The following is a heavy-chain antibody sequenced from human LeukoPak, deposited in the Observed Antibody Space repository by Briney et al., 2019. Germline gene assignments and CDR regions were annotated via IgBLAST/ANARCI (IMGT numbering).Heavy chain of an antibody. CDR2: IYWDDDK. J-gene: IGHJ4*02. CDR1: GFSLRTSGGG. Sequence: SGPTLLHPPRPLTLTCTFSGFSLRTSGGGVGWIRQPPGKALEWLALIYWDDDKRYSPSLKSRLTITKDTSKNQVVLTMTNMDPVDTATYYCAHRLRGDYPFDYWGQGTLVTVSS. D-gene: IGHD4-17*01. CDR3: AHRLRGDYPFDY. V-gene: IGHV2-5*02.